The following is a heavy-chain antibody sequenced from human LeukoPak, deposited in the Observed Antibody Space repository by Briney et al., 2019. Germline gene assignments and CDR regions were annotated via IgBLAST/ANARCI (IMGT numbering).Heavy chain of an antibody. Sequence: GGSLRLSCAASGFTFSSYSMNWVRQAPGKGLEWVSYISSSSSTIYYADSVKGRFTISRDNAKNSLYLQMNSLRAEDTAVYYCASHGDYVYNWFDPWGQGTQVTVSS. V-gene: IGHV3-48*01. CDR1: GFTFSSYS. D-gene: IGHD4-17*01. CDR3: ASHGDYVYNWFDP. CDR2: ISSSSSTI. J-gene: IGHJ5*02.